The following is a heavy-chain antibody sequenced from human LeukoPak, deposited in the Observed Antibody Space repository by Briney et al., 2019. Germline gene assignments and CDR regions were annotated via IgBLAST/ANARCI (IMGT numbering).Heavy chain of an antibody. Sequence: GRSLRLSCAASGFTFSSYGMHWVRQAPGKGLEWVAVISYDGSNKYYADSVKGRFTISGDNSKNTLYLQMNSLRAEDTAVYYCAKGLVVRGYYYYGMDVWGKGTTVTVSS. CDR2: ISYDGSNK. J-gene: IGHJ6*04. CDR3: AKGLVVRGYYYYGMDV. D-gene: IGHD2-2*01. V-gene: IGHV3-30*18. CDR1: GFTFSSYG.